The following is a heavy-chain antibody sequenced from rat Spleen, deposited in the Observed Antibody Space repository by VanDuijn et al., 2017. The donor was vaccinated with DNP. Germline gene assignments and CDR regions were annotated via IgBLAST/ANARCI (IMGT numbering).Heavy chain of an antibody. V-gene: IGHV2-6*01. CDR3: ALAGRGAMDA. CDR2: MSSGGST. J-gene: IGHJ4*01. D-gene: IGHD1-4*01. Sequence: QVQLKESGPGLVLPSQTLSLTCTVSGFSLTSYTVSWVRQPPGKGLEWIAAMSSGGSTYYNSALKSRLTISRDTSKSQVFLKMNSLQTEYTAMYFFALAGRGAMDAWRQGTSVTVSS. CDR1: GFSLTSYT.